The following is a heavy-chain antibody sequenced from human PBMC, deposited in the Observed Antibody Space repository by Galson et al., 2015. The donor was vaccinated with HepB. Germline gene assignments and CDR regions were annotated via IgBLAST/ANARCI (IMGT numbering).Heavy chain of an antibody. CDR1: GFTFSSLG. CDR3: AKGTTNIDY. J-gene: IGHJ4*02. CDR2: IGVNAGST. D-gene: IGHD1-1*01. V-gene: IGHV3-23*01. Sequence: SLRLSCAASGFTFSSLGMTWVRQAPGKGLECVSAIGVNAGSTDYADSVKGRFTISRDNSKNMLYQQMNNLRTEDTAVYYCAKGTTNIDYWGQGTLVTVSS.